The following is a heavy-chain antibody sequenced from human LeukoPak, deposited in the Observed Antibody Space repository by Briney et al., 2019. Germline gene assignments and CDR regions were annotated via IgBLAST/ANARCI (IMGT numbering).Heavy chain of an antibody. CDR2: ISAYNGNT. D-gene: IGHD2-21*02. V-gene: IGHV1-18*04. Sequence: ASVKVSCKASGYTFTSYYMHWVRQAPGQGLEWMGWISAYNGNTNYAQKLQGRVTMTTDTSTSTAYMELRSLRSDDTAVYYCARGPCGGDCYGELNYFDYWGQGTLVTVSS. CDR3: ARGPCGGDCYGELNYFDY. J-gene: IGHJ4*02. CDR1: GYTFTSYY.